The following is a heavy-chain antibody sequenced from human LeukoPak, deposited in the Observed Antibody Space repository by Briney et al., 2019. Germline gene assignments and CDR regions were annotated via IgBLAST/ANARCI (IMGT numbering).Heavy chain of an antibody. CDR3: GSSHSSSWYDF. J-gene: IGHJ4*02. CDR2: FYYTGGT. V-gene: IGHV4-39*07. Sequence: PSETLSLTSTVSGGSVSDSSYYWGWIRQPPGKGREWIGSFYYTGGTYYSPSFRSRVIISADTSKNQFSLYFHSVTAADTAVYFCGSSHSSSWYDFWGQGTLVTVSS. CDR1: GGSVSDSSYY. D-gene: IGHD6-13*01.